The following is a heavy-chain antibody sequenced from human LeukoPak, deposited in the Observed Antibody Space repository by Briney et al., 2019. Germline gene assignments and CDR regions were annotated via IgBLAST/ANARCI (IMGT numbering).Heavy chain of an antibody. V-gene: IGHV4-4*07. CDR2: IYTSGST. J-gene: IGHJ6*03. D-gene: IGHD1-1*01. Sequence: PSETLSLTCTVSGGSISSHYWSWIRQPAGKGLEWIGRIYTSGSTNYNPSLKGRVTMSVDTSKNQFSLKLSSVTAADTAVYYCARLALEKGPYYYYYMDVWGKGTTVTVSS. CDR1: GGSISSHY. CDR3: ARLALEKGPYYYYYMDV.